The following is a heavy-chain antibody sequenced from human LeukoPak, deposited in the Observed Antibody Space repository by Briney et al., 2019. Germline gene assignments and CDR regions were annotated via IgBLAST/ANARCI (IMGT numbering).Heavy chain of an antibody. CDR3: ARSPHPNYYYYYDMDA. Sequence: LPGGSLRLSCAASGFTVSSNYMSWVRQAPGKGLEWVSVIYSGGSTYYADSVKGRFTISRDNSKNTLYLQMNSLRAEDTGVYYCARSPHPNYYYYYDMDAWGQGTTVTVSS. CDR2: IYSGGST. V-gene: IGHV3-66*01. CDR1: GFTVSSNY. J-gene: IGHJ6*02.